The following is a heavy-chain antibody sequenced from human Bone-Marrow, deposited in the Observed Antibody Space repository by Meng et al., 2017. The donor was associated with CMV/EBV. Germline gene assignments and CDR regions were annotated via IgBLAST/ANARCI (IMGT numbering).Heavy chain of an antibody. CDR3: ARAHPYDFWSGSV. Sequence: ASVKVSCKASGYTFTGYYMHWVRQAPGQGLEWMGWINPNSGGTNYAQKFQGRVTMTRDTSISTAYMELSRLRSDDTAVYFCARAHPYDFWSGSVWGQGTTVTVSS. CDR1: GYTFTGYY. CDR2: INPNSGGT. J-gene: IGHJ6*02. V-gene: IGHV1-2*02. D-gene: IGHD3-3*01.